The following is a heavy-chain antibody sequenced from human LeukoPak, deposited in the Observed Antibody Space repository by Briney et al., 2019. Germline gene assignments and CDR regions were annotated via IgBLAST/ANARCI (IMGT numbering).Heavy chain of an antibody. CDR2: INPNSGGT. CDR3: ARWQKKIAVDETIDY. J-gene: IGHJ4*02. Sequence: GASVKVSCKPSGYTFTGYYMHWVRQAPGQGLEWMGWINPNSGGTNYAQKFQGRVTMTRDTSISTAYMELSRLRSDDTAVYYCARWQKKIAVDETIDYWGQGTLVTVSS. V-gene: IGHV1-2*02. D-gene: IGHD6-19*01. CDR1: GYTFTGYY.